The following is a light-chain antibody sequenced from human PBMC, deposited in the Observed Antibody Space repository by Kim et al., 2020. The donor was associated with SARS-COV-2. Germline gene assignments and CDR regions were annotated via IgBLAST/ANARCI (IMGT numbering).Light chain of an antibody. CDR1: QTITTW. CDR3: QQYHSFPWT. Sequence: DIQMTQSPPTLSASVGDRVTITCRASQTITTWLAWYQQKPGKAPNLLIYEVSTLEYGVPSRFSGGGSGTEFTLTIASLQPDDFATYYCQQYHSFPWTFGQGTKVDIK. J-gene: IGKJ1*01. CDR2: EVS. V-gene: IGKV1-5*01.